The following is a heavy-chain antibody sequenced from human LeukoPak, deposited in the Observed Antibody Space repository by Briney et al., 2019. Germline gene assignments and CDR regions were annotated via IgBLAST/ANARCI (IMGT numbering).Heavy chain of an antibody. CDR3: ARGGAAAGYDAFDI. V-gene: IGHV1-69*05. Sequence: GASVKVSCKASGGTFSSYAISWVRQAPGQGLEWMGGIVPIFGTANYAQKFQGRVTITTDESTSTAYMELSSLRSEDTAVYYCARGGAAAGYDAFDIWGQGTMVTVSS. J-gene: IGHJ3*02. CDR1: GGTFSSYA. D-gene: IGHD6-13*01. CDR2: IVPIFGTA.